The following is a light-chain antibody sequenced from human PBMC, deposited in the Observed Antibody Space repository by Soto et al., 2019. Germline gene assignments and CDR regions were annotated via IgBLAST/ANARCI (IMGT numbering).Light chain of an antibody. Sequence: EIVMTQSPATLSVSPGERATLSCRASQSVGIKLAWYQQKPGQAPRLLIYDTSTRATGIPARFSGSGSGTEFTLTISSLQSEDFAIYYCLQYNKWPPITFGQGTRLDIK. CDR2: DTS. J-gene: IGKJ5*01. V-gene: IGKV3-15*01. CDR1: QSVGIK. CDR3: LQYNKWPPIT.